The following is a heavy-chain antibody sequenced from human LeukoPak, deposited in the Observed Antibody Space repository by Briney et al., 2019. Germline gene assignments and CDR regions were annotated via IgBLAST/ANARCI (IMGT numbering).Heavy chain of an antibody. CDR2: INPNSGGT. V-gene: IGHV1-2*02. CDR3: ARGDNEYYYDSSGGWFDP. D-gene: IGHD3-22*01. CDR1: GYTFTGYY. J-gene: IGHJ5*02. Sequence: GASVKVSCKASGYTFTGYYMHWVRQAPGQGLEWMGCINPNSGGTNYAQKFQGRVTMTRDTSISTAYMELSRLRSDDTAVYYCARGDNEYYYDSSGGWFDPWGQGTLVTVSS.